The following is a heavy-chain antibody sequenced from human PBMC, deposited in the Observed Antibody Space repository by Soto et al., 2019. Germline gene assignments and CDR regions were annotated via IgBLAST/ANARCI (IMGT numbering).Heavy chain of an antibody. J-gene: IGHJ6*02. D-gene: IGHD6-6*01. CDR2: INPITGDT. V-gene: IGHV1-2*04. CDR1: GYSFIDYY. Sequence: ASVKVSCKASGYSFIDYYIHWVRQAPGQGLKWMGWINPITGDTKYAQKFQGWVTMTRDTSITTVYMELTRLRSVDTAMYYFARGGMRELAVRVHHHYGLDVWGQGTTVTVSS. CDR3: ARGGMRELAVRVHHHYGLDV.